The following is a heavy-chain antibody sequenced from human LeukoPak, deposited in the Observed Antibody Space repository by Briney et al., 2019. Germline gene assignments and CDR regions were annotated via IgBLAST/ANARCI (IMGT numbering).Heavy chain of an antibody. J-gene: IGHJ5*02. Sequence: SETLSLTCTVSGGSISSYYWSWIRQPPGKGLEWIGEINHSGSTNYNPSLKSRVTISVDTSKNQFSLKLSSVTAADTAVYYCARGHVVAATLWFDPWGQGTLVTVSS. CDR3: ARGHVVAATLWFDP. D-gene: IGHD2-15*01. V-gene: IGHV4-34*01. CDR2: INHSGST. CDR1: GGSISSYY.